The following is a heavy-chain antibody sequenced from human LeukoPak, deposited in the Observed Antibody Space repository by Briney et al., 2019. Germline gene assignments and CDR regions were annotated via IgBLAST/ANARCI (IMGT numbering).Heavy chain of an antibody. Sequence: PSETLSLTCTVSGGSISSYYWSWIRQPPGKGLEWIGYIYYSGSTNYNPSLKSRVTISLDTSKNQFSLKLSSVTAADTAVYYCARDTYGDYGPFDYWGQGTLVTVSS. J-gene: IGHJ4*02. CDR1: GGSISSYY. V-gene: IGHV4-59*01. CDR3: ARDTYGDYGPFDY. D-gene: IGHD4-17*01. CDR2: IYYSGST.